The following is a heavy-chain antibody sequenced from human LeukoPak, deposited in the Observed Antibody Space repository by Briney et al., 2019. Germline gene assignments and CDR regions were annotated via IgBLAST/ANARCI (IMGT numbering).Heavy chain of an antibody. D-gene: IGHD2-21*01. CDR2: IYPGDSDT. V-gene: IGHV5-51*01. J-gene: IGHJ4*02. Sequence: GESLKISCKGSGYNFISYWIGWVRQMPGKGLEGMGIIYPGDSDTRYSPSFQGQVTISADRSIGTAYLQWSSLKASDTAMYYCATTHCGGECYLYWGQGTLITVSS. CDR3: ATTHCGGECYLY. CDR1: GYNFISYW.